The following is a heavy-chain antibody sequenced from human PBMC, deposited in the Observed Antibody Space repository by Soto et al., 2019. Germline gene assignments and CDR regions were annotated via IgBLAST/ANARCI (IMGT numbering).Heavy chain of an antibody. CDR3: ARDSSGRQYYGMDV. D-gene: IGHD3-22*01. Sequence: PGGSLLISCTPSVFIFIDYSMNWVGQAPGKGLEWISYITTTSSTMYYADSVKGRFTISRDNAKNSPYLQMNSLRDEDTAVYYCARDSSGRQYYGMDVWGHGTTVTVYS. CDR2: ITTTSSTM. V-gene: IGHV3-48*02. J-gene: IGHJ6*01. CDR1: VFIFIDYS.